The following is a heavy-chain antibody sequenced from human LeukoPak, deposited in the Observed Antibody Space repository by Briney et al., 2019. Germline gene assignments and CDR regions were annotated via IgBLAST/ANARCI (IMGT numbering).Heavy chain of an antibody. D-gene: IGHD1-1*01. CDR3: ASLLTANGIDY. CDR2: IYSGGST. CDR1: GFTVSSNY. J-gene: IGHJ4*02. Sequence: GGSLRLSSAASGFTVSSNYMSWVRQAPGKGLEWVSVIYSGGSTYYADSVKGRFTISRDNSKNTLYLQMNSLRAEDTAVYYCASLLTANGIDYWGQGTLVTVSS. V-gene: IGHV3-53*01.